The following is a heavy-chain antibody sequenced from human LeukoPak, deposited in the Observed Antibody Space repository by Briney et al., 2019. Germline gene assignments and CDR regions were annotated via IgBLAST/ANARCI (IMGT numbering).Heavy chain of an antibody. CDR2: VTRDGSGT. D-gene: IGHD2-21*01. CDR1: GFNFLGYN. J-gene: IGHJ5*02. CDR3: VTQHCYRLHH. V-gene: IGHV3-7*01. Sequence: GGSLRLSCITSGFNFLGYNMAWVRQAPGKGLAWLATVTRDGSGTEYIDSVRGRFTISRDNAKNSVYLQMNSLRAEDTAVFFCVTQHCYRLHHWRQGLLLTVSS.